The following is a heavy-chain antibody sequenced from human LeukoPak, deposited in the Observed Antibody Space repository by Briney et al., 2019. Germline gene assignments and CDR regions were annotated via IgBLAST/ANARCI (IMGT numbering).Heavy chain of an antibody. D-gene: IGHD2-21*02. V-gene: IGHV3-53*01. CDR3: ATVGASCGGDCYSEY. J-gene: IGHJ4*02. CDR1: GFTVSSNY. CDR2: IYITGST. Sequence: GGSLRLSCAASGFTVSSNYMHWVRQAPGKGLEWVSVIYITGSTFYADSVKGRFTISRDNTKNTLYLQMQSLRAEDTAVYYCATVGASCGGDCYSEYCGQGSLGTV.